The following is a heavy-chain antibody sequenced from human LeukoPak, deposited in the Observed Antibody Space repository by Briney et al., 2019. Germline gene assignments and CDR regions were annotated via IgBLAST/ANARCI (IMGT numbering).Heavy chain of an antibody. CDR3: ARLSGGPGTTHYFDY. Sequence: GASVKVSCKASGGTFSSHTISWVRQAPGQGLEWMGGITPKFDTVNYAQKFQGRVMINTDESTNIAYMELSSLRSEDTAVYYCARLSGGPGTTHYFDYWGQGTLVTVSS. J-gene: IGHJ4*02. CDR1: GGTFSSHT. D-gene: IGHD4-17*01. CDR2: ITPKFDTV. V-gene: IGHV1-69*05.